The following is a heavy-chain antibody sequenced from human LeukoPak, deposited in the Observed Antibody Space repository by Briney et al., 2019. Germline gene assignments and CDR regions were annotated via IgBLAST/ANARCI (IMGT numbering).Heavy chain of an antibody. Sequence: GASVKVSCKASGYTFTSYYMHWVRQAPGQGLEWMGGIIPIFGTANYAQKFQGRVTITADESTSTAYMELSSLRSEDTAVYYCARGGEWLATDFDYWGQGTLVTVSS. V-gene: IGHV1-69*13. CDR1: GYTFTSYY. D-gene: IGHD3-3*01. CDR3: ARGGEWLATDFDY. J-gene: IGHJ4*02. CDR2: IIPIFGTA.